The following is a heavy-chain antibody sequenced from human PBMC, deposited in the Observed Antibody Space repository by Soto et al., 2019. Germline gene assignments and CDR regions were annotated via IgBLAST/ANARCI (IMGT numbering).Heavy chain of an antibody. CDR1: GGSISSSSYY. D-gene: IGHD5-12*01. J-gene: IGHJ5*02. V-gene: IGHV4-39*01. CDR2: IYYSGST. CDR3: ARQSSGYDGWSRLWFDP. Sequence: SETLSLTCTVSGGSISSSSYYWGWIRQPPGKGLEWIGSIYYSGSTYYNPSLKSRVTISVDTSKNQFSLKLSSVTAADTAVYYCARQSSGYDGWSRLWFDPWGQGTLVTVSS.